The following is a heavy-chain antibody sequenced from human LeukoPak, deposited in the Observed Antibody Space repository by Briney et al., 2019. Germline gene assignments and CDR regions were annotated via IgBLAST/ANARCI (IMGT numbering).Heavy chain of an antibody. CDR2: IYYSGST. Sequence: PSETLSLTCTVSGGSISSSSYYWGWIRQPPGKGLEWIGSIYYSGSTYYNPSLKSRVTISVDTSKNQFSLKLTSVTAAETAVYYCARTDYDTGYAFDIWGQGTMVTVSS. D-gene: IGHD3-22*01. CDR1: GGSISSSSYY. V-gene: IGHV4-39*07. J-gene: IGHJ3*02. CDR3: ARTDYDTGYAFDI.